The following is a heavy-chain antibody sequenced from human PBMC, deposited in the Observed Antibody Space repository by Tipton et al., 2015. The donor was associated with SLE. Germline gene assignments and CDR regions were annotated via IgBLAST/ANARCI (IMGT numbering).Heavy chain of an antibody. CDR1: GGSVSDHH. J-gene: IGHJ3*02. Sequence: TLSLTCAVYGGSVSDHHWSWIRQPPGKGLEWIGEINQSGKTNYNPSLKSRLSISVDKSKNQFSLKLSSVTAADTAVYYCARSRPGIAAAEAFDIWGQGTMVTVSS. D-gene: IGHD6-13*01. CDR3: ARSRPGIAAAEAFDI. V-gene: IGHV4-34*01. CDR2: INQSGKT.